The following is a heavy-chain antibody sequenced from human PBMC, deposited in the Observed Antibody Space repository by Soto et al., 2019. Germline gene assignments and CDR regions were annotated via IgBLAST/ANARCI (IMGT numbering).Heavy chain of an antibody. J-gene: IGHJ4*02. CDR2: ISGGGDIT. V-gene: IGHV3-23*01. D-gene: IGHD5-12*01. Sequence: WGSLRLSCAASGFSFDYFAMGWVRQAPGRGLEWVSSISGGGDITYDADSFKGRFIISRDKSKNTLYLEMNSLRVDDTAEYYCAKSTGYSGYDHFDLWGQGTVVTVSS. CDR3: AKSTGYSGYDHFDL. CDR1: GFSFDYFA.